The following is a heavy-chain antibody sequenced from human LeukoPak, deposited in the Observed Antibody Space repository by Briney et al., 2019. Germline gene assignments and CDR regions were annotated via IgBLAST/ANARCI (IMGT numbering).Heavy chain of an antibody. CDR1: GFPFSSYA. Sequence: GGSLRLSCSASGFPFSSYAMHWVRQAPGKGLEYVSAISDSGDSTYYADSMNGRFTISRDNSKNTLYLQMNSLSAEATAVYFCVRGYSFGPYGMDVWGQGTTVTVSS. CDR2: ISDSGDST. CDR3: VRGYSFGPYGMDV. J-gene: IGHJ6*02. V-gene: IGHV3-64D*09. D-gene: IGHD2-15*01.